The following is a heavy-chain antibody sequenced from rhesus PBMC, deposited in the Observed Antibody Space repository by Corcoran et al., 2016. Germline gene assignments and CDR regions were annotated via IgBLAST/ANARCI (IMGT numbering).Heavy chain of an antibody. CDR3: ARVARYSTLLDS. Sequence: QLQLQESGPGLVKPSETLSVTCAVSGGSISSSYWSWIRQAPGKGLEWIGYIYGSSGSTYYNPSLKSRVTISTDTSKNKCALKLSSVTAADTAVYYCARVARYSTLLDSWGQGVVVTVSS. V-gene: IGHV4-169*01. CDR1: GGSISSSY. J-gene: IGHJ6*01. D-gene: IGHD4-23*01. CDR2: IYGSSGST.